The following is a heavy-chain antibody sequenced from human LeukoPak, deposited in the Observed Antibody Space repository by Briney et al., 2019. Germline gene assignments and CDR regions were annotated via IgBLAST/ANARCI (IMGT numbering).Heavy chain of an antibody. V-gene: IGHV3-74*01. Sequence: GGSLRLSCVASGFTFSTAWMHWARQTPGKGLVWVSHINGDGRRINYADDVKGRFTISRDNAKNTLYLQMDSLRVEDTAVYYCVRDLPRTSGPWGQGTLVTVSS. J-gene: IGHJ5*02. CDR3: VRDLPRTSGP. D-gene: IGHD3-10*01. CDR2: INGDGRRI. CDR1: GFTFSTAW.